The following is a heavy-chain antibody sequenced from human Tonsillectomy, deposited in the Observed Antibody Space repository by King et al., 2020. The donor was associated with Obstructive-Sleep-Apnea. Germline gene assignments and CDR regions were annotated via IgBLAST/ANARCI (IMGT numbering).Heavy chain of an antibody. CDR1: GFTVSSNY. D-gene: IGHD6-19*01. Sequence: EVQLVESGGGLVQPGGSLRLSCAVSGFTVSSNYMSWVRQAPGKGLEWVSVIYSGGSTYYADSVKGRFTISRDNSKNTLYLQMNSRRAEDTAVYYCARDVAVAARGYWGQGTLVTVSS. J-gene: IGHJ4*02. CDR2: IYSGGST. V-gene: IGHV3-66*01. CDR3: ARDVAVAARGY.